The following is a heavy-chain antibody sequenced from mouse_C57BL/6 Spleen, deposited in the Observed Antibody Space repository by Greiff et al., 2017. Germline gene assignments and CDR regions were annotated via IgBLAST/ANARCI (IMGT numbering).Heavy chain of an antibody. J-gene: IGHJ3*01. D-gene: IGHD1-3*01. CDR3: ARYSSLPY. CDR1: GYTFTSYW. Sequence: QVQLQQPGAELVMPGASVKLSCKASGYTFTSYWMHWVKQRPGQGLEWIGEIDPSDSYTNYNQKFKGKSTLTVDKSSSTAYMQLSSPTSEDSAVYYCARYSSLPYWGQGTLVTVSA. CDR2: IDPSDSYT. V-gene: IGHV1-69*01.